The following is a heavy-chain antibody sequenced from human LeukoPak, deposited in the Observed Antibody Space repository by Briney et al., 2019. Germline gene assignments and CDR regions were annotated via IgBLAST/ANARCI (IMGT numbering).Heavy chain of an antibody. CDR1: GFTFSSYT. CDR3: AKDRGEGSPSSLQLWFQHYFDY. Sequence: GGSLRLSCAASGFTFSSYTMSWVRQAPGKGLKWVSTISGSGDSTYYADSVKGRYTTSRDNSKNTLYLQMNSLRAEDTAAYYCAKDRGEGSPSSLQLWFQHYFDYWGQGTLVTVSS. J-gene: IGHJ4*02. V-gene: IGHV3-23*01. CDR2: ISGSGDST. D-gene: IGHD5-18*01.